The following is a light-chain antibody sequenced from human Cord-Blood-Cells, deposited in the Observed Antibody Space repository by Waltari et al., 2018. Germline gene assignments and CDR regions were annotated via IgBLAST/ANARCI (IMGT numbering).Light chain of an antibody. Sequence: DIVMTQSPDSLAVSLGERATINCKSSPRFLYSSNNKNYLAWYQQKPGQPPKLLIYWASTRESGVPDRFSGSGSGTDFTLTISSLQAEDVAVYYCQQYYSTPPTFGQGTKVEIK. CDR2: WAS. CDR1: PRFLYSSNNKNY. V-gene: IGKV4-1*01. CDR3: QQYYSTPPT. J-gene: IGKJ1*01.